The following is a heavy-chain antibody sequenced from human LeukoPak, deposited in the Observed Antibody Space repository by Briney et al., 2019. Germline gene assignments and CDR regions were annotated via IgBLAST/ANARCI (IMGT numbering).Heavy chain of an antibody. J-gene: IGHJ6*02. V-gene: IGHV3-74*01. D-gene: IGHD3-9*01. CDR1: GFTFSSYS. CDR3: TRDLMDYDLSTGLHHYYMDV. CDR2: INGDGRNI. Sequence: GGSLRLSCAASGFTFSSYSMNWVRQDPRKGLVWVSRINGDGRNIDYADSVRGRFTISRDNAKNTLYLQMNTLRVEDTAVYYCTRDLMDYDLSTGLHHYYMDVWGQGTTVTVSS.